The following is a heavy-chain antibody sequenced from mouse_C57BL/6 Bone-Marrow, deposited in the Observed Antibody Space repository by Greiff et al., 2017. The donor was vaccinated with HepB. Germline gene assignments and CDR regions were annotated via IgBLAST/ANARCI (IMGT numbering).Heavy chain of an antibody. V-gene: IGHV1-52*01. Sequence: VQLQQPGAELVRPGSSVKLSCKASGYTFPSYWMHWVKQRPIQGLEWIGNIDPSDSETHYNQKFKDKATLTVDKASSTAYMQLSSLTSEDSAVYYCARKGVGFDYWGQGTTLTVSS. J-gene: IGHJ2*01. CDR3: ARKGVGFDY. CDR1: GYTFPSYW. CDR2: IDPSDSET.